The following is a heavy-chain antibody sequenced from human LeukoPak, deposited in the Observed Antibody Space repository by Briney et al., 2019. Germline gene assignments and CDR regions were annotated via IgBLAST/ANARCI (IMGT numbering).Heavy chain of an antibody. D-gene: IGHD6-19*01. J-gene: IGHJ4*02. CDR3: ARGGSSGFDY. CDR2: IYYSGST. Sequence: SETLSLTCTVAGGSISRYYWNLIRQPPGKGLEWIGYIYYSGSTNYNPSLKSRVTISVDTSKNQFSLKLSSVTAADTAVYYCARGGSSGFDYWGQGTLVTVSS. CDR1: GGSISRYY. V-gene: IGHV4-59*01.